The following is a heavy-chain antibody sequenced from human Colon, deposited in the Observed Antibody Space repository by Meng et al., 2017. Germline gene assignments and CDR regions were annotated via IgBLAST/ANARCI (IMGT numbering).Heavy chain of an antibody. Sequence: EVQLVESGGGLVQPGGSLRLSCAVSGFSVSSDFMIWARQAPGKGLEWVSMIHSSAGTFFADSVKGRFTVSTDNSKNTLYLQMNSLRIEDTAVYHCANRFVWGLGTLVTVSS. CDR3: ANRFV. CDR2: IHSSAGT. CDR1: GFSVSSDF. J-gene: IGHJ4*02. V-gene: IGHV3-66*02. D-gene: IGHD3-3*01.